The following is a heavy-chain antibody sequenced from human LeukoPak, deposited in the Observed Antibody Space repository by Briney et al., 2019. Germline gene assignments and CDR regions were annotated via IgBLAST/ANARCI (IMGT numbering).Heavy chain of an antibody. CDR1: GYSFTDYW. CDR2: IYPGDSDT. CDR3: ARPKNAVGGSTTTRAFDI. Sequence: KGGESLKISCNVSGYSFTDYWIGWVRQTPGKGLEWTGIIYPGDSDTRYSPSFQGQVTISADKSISTAYLQWSSLKASDTAIYYCARPKNAVGGSTTTRAFDIWGQGTTVTVSS. J-gene: IGHJ3*02. D-gene: IGHD2/OR15-2a*01. V-gene: IGHV5-51*01.